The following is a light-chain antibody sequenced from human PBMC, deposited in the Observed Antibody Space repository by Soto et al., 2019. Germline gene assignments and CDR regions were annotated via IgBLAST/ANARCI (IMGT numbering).Light chain of an antibody. Sequence: DIQMTQSPSSVSASVGDRVTLTCRASQDISTWLAWYQQKPGKAPKLLIYSASSLRTGVPSTFRGRGYVTDFTLTISSLQPGDFATYYCQQANSFPWTCGQGTKVEIK. J-gene: IGKJ1*01. CDR3: QQANSFPWT. CDR2: SAS. CDR1: QDISTW. V-gene: IGKV1-12*01.